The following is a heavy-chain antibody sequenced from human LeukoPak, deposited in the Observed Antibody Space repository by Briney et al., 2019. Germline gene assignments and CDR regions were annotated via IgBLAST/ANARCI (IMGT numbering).Heavy chain of an antibody. Sequence: KPSETLSLTCTVSGGSISSYYWSWIRQPPGKGLEWIGYIYYSGSTNYNPSLKSRVTISVDTSKNQFSLKLSSVTAADTAVYYCARGTYGSGSYYTVGWFDPWGQGTLVTVSS. CDR2: IYYSGST. D-gene: IGHD3-10*01. CDR1: GGSISSYY. CDR3: ARGTYGSGSYYTVGWFDP. V-gene: IGHV4-59*01. J-gene: IGHJ5*02.